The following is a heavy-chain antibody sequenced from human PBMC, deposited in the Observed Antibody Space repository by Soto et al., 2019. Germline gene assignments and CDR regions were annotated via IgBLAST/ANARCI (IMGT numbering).Heavy chain of an antibody. J-gene: IGHJ4*02. CDR2: INPFLNIK. D-gene: IGHD6-19*01. CDR3: ARDXXDXGEETRSGAATQNDY. CDR1: GGTFSKYT. V-gene: IGHV1-69*02. Sequence: QVHLVQSGAEVKKPGSSVRVSCKASGGTFSKYTYSWVRQAPGQGLEWMGRINPFLNIKNYAEKFQDRVXIXAXXXXXXTXXXXXXXXXXXXXXXXXARDXXDXGEETRSGAATQNDYWGQGTLVTVSS.